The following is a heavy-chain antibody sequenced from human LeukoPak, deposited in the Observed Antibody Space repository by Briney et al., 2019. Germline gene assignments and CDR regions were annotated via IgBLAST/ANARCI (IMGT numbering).Heavy chain of an antibody. V-gene: IGHV3-23*01. D-gene: IGHD1-1*01. CDR2: ISGSGDST. Sequence: PGGSLRLSCAASGFTFTNYAMSWVRQAPGKGLEWVSGISGSGDSTYYADSVKGRFTISRDTSKNTLYLQMDSLRAEDTAVYYCARNNWNSRTQRWFYFDYWGQGTLVTVSS. CDR1: GFTFTNYA. J-gene: IGHJ4*02. CDR3: ARNNWNSRTQRWFYFDY.